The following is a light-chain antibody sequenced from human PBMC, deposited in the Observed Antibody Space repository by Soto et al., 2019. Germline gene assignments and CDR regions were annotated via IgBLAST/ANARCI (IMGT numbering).Light chain of an antibody. Sequence: EIVLTQSPGTLSLSPGERATLSCRASQTINNKYLAWYQQEPGQAPRLLIHGVSIRATGIPDRFSGSGSGTDFTLNISRLETEDFAVYYCQLYSGSPWTFGQGNKVEIK. J-gene: IGKJ1*01. CDR1: QTINNKY. CDR2: GVS. V-gene: IGKV3-20*01. CDR3: QLYSGSPWT.